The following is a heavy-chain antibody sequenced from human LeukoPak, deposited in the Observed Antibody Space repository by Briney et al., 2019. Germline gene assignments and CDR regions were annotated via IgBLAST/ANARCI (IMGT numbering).Heavy chain of an antibody. V-gene: IGHV3-30*01. J-gene: IGHJ4*02. CDR1: GFTFSSYA. CDR2: ISSDGSNK. CDR3: ASKYCSSTSCYLLNFDY. Sequence: GGSLRLSCAASGFTFSSYALHWVRQAPGRGLEWVAVISSDGSNKYYADSVKGRFTIPRDNFQNTLYLQTNSLRAEDTAVYYCASKYCSSTSCYLLNFDYWGQGTLVTVSS. D-gene: IGHD2-2*01.